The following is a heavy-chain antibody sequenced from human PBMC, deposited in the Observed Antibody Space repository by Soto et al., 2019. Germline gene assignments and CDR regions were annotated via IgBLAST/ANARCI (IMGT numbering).Heavy chain of an antibody. V-gene: IGHV3-30-3*01. CDR3: ARDTQGEQQLVLDY. Sequence: QVQLVESGGGVVQPGRSLRLSCAASGFTFSSYAMHWVRQAPGKGLEWVAVISYDGSNKYYADSVKGRFTISRDNSKNALYLQMNSLRAEDTAGYYCARDTQGEQQLVLDYWGQGTLVTVSS. D-gene: IGHD6-13*01. CDR2: ISYDGSNK. J-gene: IGHJ4*02. CDR1: GFTFSSYA.